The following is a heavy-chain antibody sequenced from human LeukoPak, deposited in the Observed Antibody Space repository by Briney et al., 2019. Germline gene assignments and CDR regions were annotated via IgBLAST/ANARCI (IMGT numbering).Heavy chain of an antibody. Sequence: GGPLRLSCVASGFTFSSYGMHWLRQAPGKGLEWVAVIWYDGSNKYYADSVKGRFTISRDNSKNTLYLQMNSLRAEDTAVYYCARGFDSGHDLGYWGQGTLVTVSS. CDR1: GFTFSSYG. CDR2: IWYDGSNK. CDR3: ARGFDSGHDLGY. V-gene: IGHV3-33*01. D-gene: IGHD5-12*01. J-gene: IGHJ4*02.